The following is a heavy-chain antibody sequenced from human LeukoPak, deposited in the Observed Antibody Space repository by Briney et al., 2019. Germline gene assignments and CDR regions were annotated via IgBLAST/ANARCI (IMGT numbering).Heavy chain of an antibody. D-gene: IGHD1-1*01. Sequence: ASVKVSCKASGGSFSNFAISWVRQAPGQGFEWLGGIFGTVTYAPNFQGRVSFTTDESTSTAYMELSGLTSEDTAVYYFVAQLVDAPPTFNYWGQGTLVTVSS. CDR3: VAQLVDAPPTFNY. V-gene: IGHV1-69*05. J-gene: IGHJ4*02. CDR2: IFGTV. CDR1: GGSFSNFA.